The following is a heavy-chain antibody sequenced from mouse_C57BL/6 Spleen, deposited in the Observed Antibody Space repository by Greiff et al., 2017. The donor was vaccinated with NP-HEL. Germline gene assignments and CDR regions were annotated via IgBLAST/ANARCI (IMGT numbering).Heavy chain of an antibody. D-gene: IGHD4-1*01. CDR1: GYTFTDYY. V-gene: IGHV1-26*01. Sequence: EVQLQQSGPELVKPGASVKISCKASGYTFTDYYMNWVKQSHGKSLEWIGDINPNNGGTSYNQKFKGKATLTVDKSSSTAYMELRSLTSEDSAVYYCARDWDRFAYWGQGTLVTVSA. J-gene: IGHJ3*01. CDR2: INPNNGGT. CDR3: ARDWDRFAY.